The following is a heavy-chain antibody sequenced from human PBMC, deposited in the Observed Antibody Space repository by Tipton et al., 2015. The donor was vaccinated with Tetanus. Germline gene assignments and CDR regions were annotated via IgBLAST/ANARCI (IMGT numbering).Heavy chain of an antibody. J-gene: IGHJ5*02. V-gene: IGHV4-39*01. CDR3: ARTAVNWFDP. CDR2: IYYNGNT. Sequence: GLVKPSETLSLTCTVSGGSINSGTFYWDWIRQTPGKGLEWIGNIYYNGNTLQNPSLKSRVTMSLDKSKNQFSLKLRFVTAADTAFYYCARTAVNWFDPWGQGILVTVSS. D-gene: IGHD2-21*02. CDR1: GGSINSGTFY.